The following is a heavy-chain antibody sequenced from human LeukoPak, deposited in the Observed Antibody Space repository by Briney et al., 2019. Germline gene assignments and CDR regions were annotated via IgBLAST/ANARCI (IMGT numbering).Heavy chain of an antibody. Sequence: ASVKVSCKASGGTFSSYAISWVRQAPGQGLEWMGGIIPIFGTANYAQKFQGRVTMTADESTSTAYMELSGLTSEDTAVYYCARDRRTYYTGSGSYYKVGRLDFWGQGTLITVSS. CDR2: IIPIFGTA. J-gene: IGHJ4*02. D-gene: IGHD3-10*01. CDR1: GGTFSSYA. V-gene: IGHV1-69*13. CDR3: ARDRRTYYTGSGSYYKVGRLDF.